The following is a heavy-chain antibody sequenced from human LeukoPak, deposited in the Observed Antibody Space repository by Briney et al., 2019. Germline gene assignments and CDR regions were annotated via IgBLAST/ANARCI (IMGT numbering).Heavy chain of an antibody. D-gene: IGHD5-12*01. Sequence: GGSLRLSCADSGFTFSRHWMDWVRQAPGKGLEWVANIKEDGSVKNYVDSVKGRFTISRDNAKNSLFLQMNSLRAEDTAVYFCAVSNGGYGPWGQGALVTVSS. CDR2: IKEDGSVK. V-gene: IGHV3-7*01. CDR3: AVSNGGYGP. J-gene: IGHJ5*02. CDR1: GFTFSRHW.